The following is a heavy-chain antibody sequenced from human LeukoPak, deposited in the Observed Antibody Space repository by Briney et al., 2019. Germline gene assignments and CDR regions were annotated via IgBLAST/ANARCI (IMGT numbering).Heavy chain of an antibody. CDR3: ARDSFWSGYPEYNWFDP. Sequence: GGSLRLSCSASGFTFRTYTMNWVRQAPGKGLEWVSSISSTNYIYYADSVKGRFTISRDNAKNSLFLQMNSLRAEDTAVYYCARDSFWSGYPEYNWFDPWGQGTLVTVSS. V-gene: IGHV3-21*01. D-gene: IGHD3-3*01. CDR2: ISSTNYI. J-gene: IGHJ5*02. CDR1: GFTFRTYT.